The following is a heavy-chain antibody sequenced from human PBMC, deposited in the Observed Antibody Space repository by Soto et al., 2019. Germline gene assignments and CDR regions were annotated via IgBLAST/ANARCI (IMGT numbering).Heavy chain of an antibody. V-gene: IGHV3-7*01. CDR1: GFTFSSYW. Sequence: LRLSCAASGFTFSSYWMSWVRQAPGKGLEWVANIKQDGSEKYYVDSVKGRFTISRDNAKNSLYLQMNSLRAEDTAVYYCARESRVATSPAGYWGQGTLVTVSS. CDR2: IKQDGSEK. J-gene: IGHJ4*02. D-gene: IGHD5-12*01. CDR3: ARESRVATSPAGY.